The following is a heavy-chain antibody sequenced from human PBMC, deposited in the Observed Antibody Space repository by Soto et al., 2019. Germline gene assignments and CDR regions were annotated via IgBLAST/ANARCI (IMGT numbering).Heavy chain of an antibody. CDR1: GGSFSGYY. Sequence: PSETLSLTCAVYGGSFSGYYWSWIRQPPGKGLEWIGEINHSGSTNYNPSLKSRVTISVDTSKNQFSLKLSSVTAADTAVYYCARYSSGWYGWFDPWGQGTLVTVSS. J-gene: IGHJ5*02. CDR3: ARYSSGWYGWFDP. V-gene: IGHV4-34*01. CDR2: INHSGST. D-gene: IGHD6-19*01.